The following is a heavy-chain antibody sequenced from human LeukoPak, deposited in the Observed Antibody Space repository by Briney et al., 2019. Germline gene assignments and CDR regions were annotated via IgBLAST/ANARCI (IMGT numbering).Heavy chain of an antibody. V-gene: IGHV4-61*02. D-gene: IGHD6-19*01. Sequence: TLSLTCTVSGASISSGTYYWTWIRQPAGKGLEWIGRILISGSPNYNPSLKSRVTISADTSKNQFSLELSSVTAADTAVYYCARDRHSNGWTYFDYWGQGALVTVSS. J-gene: IGHJ4*02. CDR1: GASISSGTYY. CDR2: ILISGSP. CDR3: ARDRHSNGWTYFDY.